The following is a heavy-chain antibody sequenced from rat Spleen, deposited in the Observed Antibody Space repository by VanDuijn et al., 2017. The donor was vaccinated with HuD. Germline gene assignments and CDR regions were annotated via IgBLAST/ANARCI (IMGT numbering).Heavy chain of an antibody. Sequence: QVQLQQSGVELAKPGSSVKISCKASGYTFTSYDISWIKQTTAQGLEYIGYINPGSGTANYDEKFKDKATLTVDKSSRTAFMQLSSLTPDDSAVYYCARELWIGSFGYWGQGTLVTVSS. J-gene: IGHJ3*01. CDR3: ARELWIGSFGY. CDR1: GYTFTSYD. CDR2: INPGSGTA. D-gene: IGHD1-6*01. V-gene: IGHV1-43*01.